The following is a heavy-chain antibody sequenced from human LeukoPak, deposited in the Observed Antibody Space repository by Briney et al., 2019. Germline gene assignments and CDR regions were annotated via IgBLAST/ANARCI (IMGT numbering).Heavy chain of an antibody. V-gene: IGHV4-59*11. D-gene: IGHD3-3*01. J-gene: IGHJ6*02. CDR2: IYNSAST. CDR1: GGSTSRHY. CDR3: ARASAGAIFYYGMDV. Sequence: PSETLSLTCTLSGGSTSRHYWSWIRKSPGKGLDWIGCIYNSASTRYNPSLKSRGTISEATSQNQFSLSLNSVTAADTAVYFCARASAGAIFYYGMDVWGQGTTVTVSS.